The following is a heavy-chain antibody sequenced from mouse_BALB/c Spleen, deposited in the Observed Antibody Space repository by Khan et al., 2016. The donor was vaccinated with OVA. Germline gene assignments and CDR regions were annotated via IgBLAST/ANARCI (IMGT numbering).Heavy chain of an antibody. D-gene: IGHD1-2*01. J-gene: IGHJ3*01. CDR1: GYTFTDFY. Sequence: QVQLKQSGTELARPGASVNLSCKASGYTFTDFYINWVKQRSGQGLEWIGEISPGSGDTYYNEKFKGKATLTADKSSSTAYMQLSSLTSEASAVYFSARRNYFGYTFAYWGQGTLVTVSA. CDR2: ISPGSGDT. V-gene: IGHV1-77*01. CDR3: ARRNYFGYTFAY.